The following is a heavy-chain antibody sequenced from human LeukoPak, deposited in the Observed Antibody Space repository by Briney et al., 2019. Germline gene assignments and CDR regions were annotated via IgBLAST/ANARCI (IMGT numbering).Heavy chain of an antibody. V-gene: IGHV3-21*01. CDR2: ISTSSSYI. D-gene: IGHD1-26*01. J-gene: IGHJ4*02. CDR1: GFTFSSYC. CDR3: ARDGAFGGSYVY. Sequence: GGSLRLSCAASGFTFSSYCMNWVRQAPGKGLEWVSFISTSSSYIHYADSVKGRFTISRDNAKNSLYLQMNSLRAEDTAVYYCARDGAFGGSYVYWGQGTLVSVSS.